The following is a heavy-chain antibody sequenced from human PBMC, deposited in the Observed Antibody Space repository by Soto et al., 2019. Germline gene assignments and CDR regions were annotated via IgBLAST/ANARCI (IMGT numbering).Heavy chain of an antibody. V-gene: IGHV3-15*01. CDR3: TTDWGDMVRGVIIT. J-gene: IGHJ5*02. CDR2: IKSKTDGRTT. D-gene: IGHD3-10*01. Sequence: VQLVESGGGLVKPGGSLRLSCAASGFTFSNAWMSWVRQAPGKGLEWVGRIKSKTDGRTTDYAAPVKGRFTISREDSKNTLYLQMNSLKTEDTAVYYCTTDWGDMVRGVIITWGQGTLVTFSS. CDR1: GFTFSNAW.